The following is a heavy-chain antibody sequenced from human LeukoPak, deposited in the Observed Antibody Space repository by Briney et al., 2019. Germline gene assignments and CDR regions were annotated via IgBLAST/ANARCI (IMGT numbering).Heavy chain of an antibody. Sequence: PGGSLRLSCAASGFIFSSHEMNWVRQAPGKGLEWVSYIGSSGTTLYYADSVKGRFTISRDNARNPLYLQMNSLRAEDTATYYCARRFDLWGRGTLVTVSS. CDR3: ARRFDL. V-gene: IGHV3-48*03. J-gene: IGHJ2*01. CDR2: IGSSGTTL. CDR1: GFIFSSHE.